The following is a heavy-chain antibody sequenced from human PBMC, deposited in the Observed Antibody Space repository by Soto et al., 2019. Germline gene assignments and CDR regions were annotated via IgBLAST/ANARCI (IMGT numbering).Heavy chain of an antibody. CDR3: AHTDYAGGGSNYGMDV. V-gene: IGHV2-5*02. Sequence: QITLKESGPTLVKPTQTLTLTCTFSGFSLRVSEVGVGWIRQPPGKALEWLALIYWDDDKRYSPSLRRRLTITKDTSKNQVVLTMTNMDPVDTATYYCAHTDYAGGGSNYGMDVWGQGTTVTVSS. D-gene: IGHD4-17*01. CDR1: GFSLRVSEVG. CDR2: IYWDDDK. J-gene: IGHJ6*02.